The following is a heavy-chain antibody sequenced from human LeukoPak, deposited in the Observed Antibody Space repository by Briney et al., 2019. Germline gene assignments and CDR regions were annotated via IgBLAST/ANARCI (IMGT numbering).Heavy chain of an antibody. J-gene: IGHJ4*02. D-gene: IGHD1-1*01. CDR1: GYSFISYW. V-gene: IGHV5-51*01. CDR3: ARLPELEPINGFDY. CDR2: IYPGGSDI. Sequence: GESLKISCKSSGYSFISYWIGWVRQMPGKGLEWMGIIYPGGSDIRYSPSFQGQVTISVDKSISTAYLQWSSLKASDTAMYYCARLPELEPINGFDYWGQGTLVTVSS.